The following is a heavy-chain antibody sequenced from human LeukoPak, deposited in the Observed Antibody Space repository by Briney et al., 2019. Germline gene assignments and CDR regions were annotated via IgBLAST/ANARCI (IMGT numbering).Heavy chain of an antibody. D-gene: IGHD4-17*01. Sequence: GGSLRLSXAASGFTFSSYWMHWVRQAPGKGLVWVSRINSDGSSTSYADSVKGRFTISRDNAKNTLYLQMNSLRAEDTAVYYCARERDYGDFDYWGQGTLVTVSS. CDR1: GFTFSSYW. J-gene: IGHJ4*02. V-gene: IGHV3-74*01. CDR3: ARERDYGDFDY. CDR2: INSDGSST.